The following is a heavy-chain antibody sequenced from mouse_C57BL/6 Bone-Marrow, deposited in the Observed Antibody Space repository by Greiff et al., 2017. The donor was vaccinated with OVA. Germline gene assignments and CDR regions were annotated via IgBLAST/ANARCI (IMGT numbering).Heavy chain of an antibody. V-gene: IGHV1-26*01. J-gene: IGHJ1*03. CDR3: AREDTGSYWYFDV. D-gene: IGHD4-1*01. CDR2: INPNNGGT. Sequence: VQLKQSGPELVKPGASVKISCKASGYTFTDYYMNWVKQSHGKSLEWIGDINPNNGGTSYNQKFKGKATLTVDKSSSTAYMELRSLTSEDSAVYYCAREDTGSYWYFDVWGTGTTVTVSS. CDR1: GYTFTDYY.